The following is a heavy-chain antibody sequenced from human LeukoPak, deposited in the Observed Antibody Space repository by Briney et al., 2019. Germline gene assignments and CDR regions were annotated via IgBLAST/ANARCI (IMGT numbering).Heavy chain of an antibody. D-gene: IGHD1-26*01. J-gene: IGHJ4*02. V-gene: IGHV3-21*01. CDR2: ISSSSSYI. CDR3: ARRRDSGSLQHFDY. Sequence: NPGGSLRLSCAASGFTFSSYSMNWVRQAPGKGLEWVSSISSSSSYIYYADSVEGRFTISRDNAKNSLYLQMNSLRAEDTAVYYCARRRDSGSLQHFDYWGQGTLVTVSS. CDR1: GFTFSSYS.